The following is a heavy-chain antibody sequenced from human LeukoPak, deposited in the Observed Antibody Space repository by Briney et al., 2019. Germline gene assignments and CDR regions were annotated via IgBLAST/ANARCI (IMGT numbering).Heavy chain of an antibody. CDR3: AKDLEYGSSPYYYYGMDV. Sequence: GGSLRLSCAASGFTFSGYGMHWVRQAPGKGLEWVAVISYDGNTNYYADSVKGRLTISRDNSRNTLYLQMNTLRAEDTAVYYRAKDLEYGSSPYYYYGMDVWGQGTTVTVSS. J-gene: IGHJ6*02. CDR2: ISYDGNTN. CDR1: GFTFSGYG. V-gene: IGHV3-30*18. D-gene: IGHD6-13*01.